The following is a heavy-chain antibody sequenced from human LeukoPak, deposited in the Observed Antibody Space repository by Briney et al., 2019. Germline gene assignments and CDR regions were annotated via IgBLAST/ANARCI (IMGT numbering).Heavy chain of an antibody. CDR2: INPNSGGT. CDR3: ARSIRSGPPFDP. D-gene: IGHD2-15*01. Sequence: ASVTVSCKASGYTFTGYYMHWVRQAPGQGLEWMGWINPNSGGTNYAQKFQGRVTMTRDTSISTAYMELSRLRSDDTAVYYCARSIRSGPPFDPWGQGTLVTVSS. CDR1: GYTFTGYY. V-gene: IGHV1-2*02. J-gene: IGHJ5*02.